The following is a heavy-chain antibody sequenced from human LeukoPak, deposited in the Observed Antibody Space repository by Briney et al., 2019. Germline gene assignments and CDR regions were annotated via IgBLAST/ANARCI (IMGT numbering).Heavy chain of an antibody. CDR1: GFTFSGSA. J-gene: IGHJ4*02. V-gene: IGHV3-73*01. CDR2: IRTKTHKYAT. Sequence: GGSLRLSCAGSGFTFSGSAMHWVRLTSGKGLEWLGYIRTKTHKYATLYAASVKGRFTISRDDSKNTAYLQMNSLRAEDTAVYYCAKDMDVGGYGSGSYFDYWGQGTLVTVSS. CDR3: AKDMDVGGYGSGSYFDY. D-gene: IGHD3-10*01.